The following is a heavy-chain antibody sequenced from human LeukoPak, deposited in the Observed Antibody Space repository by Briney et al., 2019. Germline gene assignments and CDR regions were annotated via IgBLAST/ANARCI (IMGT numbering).Heavy chain of an antibody. CDR2: INTDSSLI. CDR1: GFTFSSYW. J-gene: IGHJ4*02. Sequence: GGSLRLSCAASGFTFSSYWMHWVSQAPAKGLAWVSRINTDSSLINYADSVKGRFTISRDNAKNTLYLQMNSLRPEDTAIYYCARNLYTSGDYWGQGTLVTVSS. D-gene: IGHD6-19*01. CDR3: ARNLYTSGDY. V-gene: IGHV3-74*01.